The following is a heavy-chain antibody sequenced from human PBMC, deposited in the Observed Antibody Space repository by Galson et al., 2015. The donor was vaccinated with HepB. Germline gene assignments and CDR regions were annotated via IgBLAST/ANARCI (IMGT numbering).Heavy chain of an antibody. CDR1: GYTFTSYG. V-gene: IGHV1-18*01. D-gene: IGHD2-2*01. Sequence: SVKVSCKASGYTFTSYGISWVRQAPGQGLEWMGWISAYNGNTNYAQKLQGRVTMTTDTSTSTAYMELRSLRSDDTAVYYCARGAEPHSCSSTSCYFSGRSNWFDPWGQGTLVTVSS. J-gene: IGHJ5*02. CDR3: ARGAEPHSCSSTSCYFSGRSNWFDP. CDR2: ISAYNGNT.